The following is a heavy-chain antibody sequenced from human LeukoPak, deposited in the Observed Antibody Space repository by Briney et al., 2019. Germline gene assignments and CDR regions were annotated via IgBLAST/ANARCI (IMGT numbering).Heavy chain of an antibody. CDR3: AKGPTPSSKTGTTAY. J-gene: IGHJ4*02. CDR2: ISGSGGST. V-gene: IGHV3-23*01. D-gene: IGHD1-7*01. Sequence: GGSLRLSCAASGFTFSSYAMSSVRQAPGKGLEWVSAISGSGGSTYYADSVKGRFTISRDNSKNTLYLQMNSLRAEDTAVYYCAKGPTPSSKTGTTAYWGQGTLVTVSS. CDR1: GFTFSSYA.